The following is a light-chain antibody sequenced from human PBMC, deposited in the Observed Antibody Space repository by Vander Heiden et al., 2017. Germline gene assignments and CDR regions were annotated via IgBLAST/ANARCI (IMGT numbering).Light chain of an antibody. Sequence: DIQLTQSPSSLSAPVGDRITITCRASQIIDRYLKWYQQKPGKPPKLLIYGASNLQSGVPTRCSGSESGTDFTLTISSLQPEDAATYFCQQSVTHPTFGQGTKVEIK. CDR1: QIIDRY. CDR3: QQSVTHPT. CDR2: GAS. J-gene: IGKJ1*01. V-gene: IGKV1-39*01.